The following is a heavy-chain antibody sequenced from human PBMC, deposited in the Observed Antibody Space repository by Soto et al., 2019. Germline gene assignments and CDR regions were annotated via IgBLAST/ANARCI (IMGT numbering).Heavy chain of an antibody. D-gene: IGHD6-13*01. Sequence: QVQLQESGPGLVKPSETLSLSCTVSGGSLRSYYWNWIRQAPGKGLEWIGYIYYTGITNYNPSLKTRVTMSVDTSKNQFSLKLNSVTAADTAVYYCVRDYSGSSRWFDPWGQGTLVTVSS. CDR3: VRDYSGSSRWFDP. J-gene: IGHJ5*02. CDR1: GGSLRSYY. CDR2: IYYTGIT. V-gene: IGHV4-59*01.